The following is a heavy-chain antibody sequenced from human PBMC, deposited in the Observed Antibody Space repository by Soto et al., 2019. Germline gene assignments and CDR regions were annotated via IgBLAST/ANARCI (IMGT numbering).Heavy chain of an antibody. V-gene: IGHV3-30*04. CDR1: GFTFSRYA. CDR2: ISRDGTNK. Sequence: QVQVVESGGGVVQPGRSLRLSCAASGFTFSRYAIHWVRQAPGKGLEWVAVISRDGTNKYYVDSVKGRFTISRDNSRNTLYLQMNSLRHEDAAVDYCARSRSGAVADSFDFWGQGTLVTVSS. J-gene: IGHJ4*02. CDR3: ARSRSGAVADSFDF. D-gene: IGHD3-10*01.